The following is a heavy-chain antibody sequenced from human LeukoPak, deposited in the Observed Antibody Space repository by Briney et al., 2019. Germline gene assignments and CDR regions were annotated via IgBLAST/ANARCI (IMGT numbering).Heavy chain of an antibody. CDR3: ARVSNRRITMVRGVPKWFDP. V-gene: IGHV4-30-4*01. Sequence: SETLSLTCTVSGGSISSGDYYWSWIRQPPGKGLEWIGYIYYSGSTYYNPSLKSRVTISVDTSKNQFSLKLSSVTAADTAVYYCARVSNRRITMVRGVPKWFDPWGQGTLVTVSS. CDR1: GGSISSGDYY. D-gene: IGHD3-10*01. CDR2: IYYSGST. J-gene: IGHJ5*02.